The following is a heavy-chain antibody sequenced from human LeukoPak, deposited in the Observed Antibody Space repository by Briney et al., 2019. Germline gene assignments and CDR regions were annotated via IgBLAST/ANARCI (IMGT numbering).Heavy chain of an antibody. CDR2: ISGSGGST. J-gene: IGHJ6*02. Sequence: PGGSLRLSWAASGFTFSSYAMSWVRQAPGKGLEWVSAISGSGGSTYYADSVKGRFTISRDNSKNTLYLQMNSLRAEDTAVYYCAKNCYCSSTSCGSCYYGMDVWGQGTTVTVSS. V-gene: IGHV3-23*01. CDR1: GFTFSSYA. D-gene: IGHD2-2*01. CDR3: AKNCYCSSTSCGSCYYGMDV.